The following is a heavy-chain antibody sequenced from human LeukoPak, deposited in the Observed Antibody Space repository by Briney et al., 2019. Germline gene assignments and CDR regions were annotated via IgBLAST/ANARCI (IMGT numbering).Heavy chain of an antibody. Sequence: GGSLRLSCAASGFSFRSYTMNWVRQAPGKGLEWVSSISSSGSDTYYADSVKGRFTISRDNAKNSLFLRMDSLRAEDTAVYYCAAQGGLDYWGQGTPVTVSS. CDR2: ISSSGSDT. J-gene: IGHJ4*02. D-gene: IGHD3-16*01. V-gene: IGHV3-21*01. CDR1: GFSFRSYT. CDR3: AAQGGLDY.